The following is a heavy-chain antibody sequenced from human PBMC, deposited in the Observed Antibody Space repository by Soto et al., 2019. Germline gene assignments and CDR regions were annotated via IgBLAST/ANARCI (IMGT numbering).Heavy chain of an antibody. J-gene: IGHJ3*01. CDR3: ARAHYDSDAFDF. V-gene: IGHV1-46*03. CDR2: ISPGGGTT. D-gene: IGHD3-22*01. Sequence: VQLVQSGAEVKKPGASVKISCKASGYTFTTNFIHWIRQAPGQGLEWVGIISPGGGTTVYAQKFQGRVTMPMDTSTSTVYMELRNLRSEDTAVFYLARAHYDSDAFDFWGQGKMVIVSS. CDR1: GYTFTTNF.